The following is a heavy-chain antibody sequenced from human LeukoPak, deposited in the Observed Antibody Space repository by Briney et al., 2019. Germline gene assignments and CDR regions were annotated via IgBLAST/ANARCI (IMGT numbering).Heavy chain of an antibody. D-gene: IGHD2-15*01. CDR2: INPSSGGT. V-gene: IGHV1-2*02. Sequence: GASVKVSCKASRCTFTGYYMHWGRQAPGQGGEGMGGINPSSGGTNNAHKFPGRVTMTRDTSIRKAYMELSRLRSDDRGVCYCAREVVAATGDWFDPWGQGTLVSVSS. J-gene: IGHJ5*02. CDR1: RCTFTGYY. CDR3: AREVVAATGDWFDP.